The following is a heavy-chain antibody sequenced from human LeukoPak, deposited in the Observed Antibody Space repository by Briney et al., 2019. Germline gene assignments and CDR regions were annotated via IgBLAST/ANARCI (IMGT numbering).Heavy chain of an antibody. V-gene: IGHV3-20*04. D-gene: IGHD2-15*01. CDR1: GFTFDDYG. CDR3: ARSVAASRDY. CDR2: INWNGGST. Sequence: GGSLRLSCAASGFTFDDYGMSWVCQAPGKGLEWVSGINWNGGSTGYADSVKGRFTISRDNARNSLYLQMNSLRAEDTALYYCARSVAASRDYWGQGTLVTVSS. J-gene: IGHJ4*02.